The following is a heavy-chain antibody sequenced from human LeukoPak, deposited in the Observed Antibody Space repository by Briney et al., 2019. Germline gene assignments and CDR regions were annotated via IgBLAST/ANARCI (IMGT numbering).Heavy chain of an antibody. J-gene: IGHJ4*02. CDR2: INEVGSDT. CDR1: GWSFSSYW. CDR3: AGEPRQLAY. V-gene: IGHV3-7*03. Sequence: GGSLRLSCAVSGWSFSSYWMSWVRQVPGKGREWVSSINEVGSDTRYADPVRARFTISRDNAKNSLYLQMNSLSVEDTATYYCAGEPRQLAYWGQGTLVTVSS. D-gene: IGHD6-6*01.